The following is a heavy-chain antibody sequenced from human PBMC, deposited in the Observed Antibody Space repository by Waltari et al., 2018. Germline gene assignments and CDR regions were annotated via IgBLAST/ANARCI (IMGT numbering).Heavy chain of an antibody. CDR2: IRYDGSNK. CDR1: GFTFSSYG. CDR3: AKDVKTKWLVPLGIDY. V-gene: IGHV3-30*02. D-gene: IGHD6-19*01. Sequence: QVQLVESGGGVVQPGGSLRLSCAASGFTFSSYGMHWVRQAPGKGLEWVAFIRYDGSNKYYADSVKGRFTISRDNSKNTLYLQMNSLRAEDTAVYYCAKDVKTKWLVPLGIDYWGQGTLVTVSS. J-gene: IGHJ4*02.